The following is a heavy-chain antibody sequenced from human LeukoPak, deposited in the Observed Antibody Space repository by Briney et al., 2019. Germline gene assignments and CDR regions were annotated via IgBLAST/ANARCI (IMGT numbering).Heavy chain of an antibody. CDR3: ARVRLRYCSSTSCSRGMDV. D-gene: IGHD2-2*01. J-gene: IGHJ6*02. CDR1: EFTFGSYC. Sequence: GGFLRLSCPASEFTFGSYCMHWVRQAPGKGLEWVVVIWYDGSNKYYADSVKGRFTISRDNSKNTLYLQMNSLRAEDTAVYYCARVRLRYCSSTSCSRGMDVWGQGTTVTVSS. V-gene: IGHV3-33*01. CDR2: IWYDGSNK.